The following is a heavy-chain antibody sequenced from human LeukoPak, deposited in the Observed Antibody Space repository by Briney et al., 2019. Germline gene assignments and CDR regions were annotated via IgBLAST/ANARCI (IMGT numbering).Heavy chain of an antibody. CDR3: ARGYSYGKYYYYYYGMDV. CDR1: GGSISSYY. V-gene: IGHV4-59*01. CDR2: FNYSGST. J-gene: IGHJ6*02. D-gene: IGHD5-18*01. Sequence: SETLSLTCTVSGGSISSYYWSWIRQPQGKGLGWFGNFNYSGSTNYNPSLKSRVTISVDTSKNQFSLKLSSVTAADTAVYYCARGYSYGKYYYYYYGMDVWGQGTTVTVSS.